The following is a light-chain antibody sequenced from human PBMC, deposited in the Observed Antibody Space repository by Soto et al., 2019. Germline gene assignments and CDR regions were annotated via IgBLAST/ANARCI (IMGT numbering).Light chain of an antibody. CDR1: SSDVGGYNY. V-gene: IGLV2-8*01. CDR3: TSYAGGNNV. Sequence: QSALTQPPSASGSPGQSVTISCTGSSSDVGGYNYVSWYQQHPGKVPKLMVYEVNKRPSGVPDRFSGSKSGNTASLTVSGLQGEDLADYYCTSYAGGNNVFGTGTKVTVL. CDR2: EVN. J-gene: IGLJ1*01.